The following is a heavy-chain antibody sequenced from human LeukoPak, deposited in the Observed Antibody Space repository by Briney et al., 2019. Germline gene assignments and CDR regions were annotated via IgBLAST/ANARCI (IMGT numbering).Heavy chain of an antibody. D-gene: IGHD6-13*01. J-gene: IGHJ4*02. CDR3: ARDFGIFGSSSWTGLDY. CDR2: INPNSGGT. Sequence: ASVKVSCKASGYTFTGYYMHWVRQAPGQGLEWMGWINPNSGGTNYAQNFQGRVTMTRDTSISTAYMELSSLRSDDTAVYYCARDFGIFGSSSWTGLDYWGQGTLVTVSS. V-gene: IGHV1-2*02. CDR1: GYTFTGYY.